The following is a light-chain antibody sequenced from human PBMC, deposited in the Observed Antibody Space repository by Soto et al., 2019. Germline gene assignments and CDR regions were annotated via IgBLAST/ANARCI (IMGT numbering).Light chain of an antibody. Sequence: QSVLTQPASVSGSPGQSIAISCIGVRTDGDGHDYVSWYQQHPGQAPQLIIYDVYNRPSGASDRFSGSKSGNTASLIISGLQAEDEADYFCTSYTASSPFYVFGAGT. CDR1: RTDGDGHDY. CDR3: TSYTASSPFYV. J-gene: IGLJ1*01. CDR2: DVY. V-gene: IGLV2-14*03.